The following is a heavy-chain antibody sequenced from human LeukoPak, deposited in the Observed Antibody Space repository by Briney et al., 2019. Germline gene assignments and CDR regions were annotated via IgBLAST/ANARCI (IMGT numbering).Heavy chain of an antibody. V-gene: IGHV3-23*01. CDR1: GFTFSTYV. CDR2: ISDSGGST. J-gene: IGHJ6*02. Sequence: PGGSLRLSCAASGFTFSTYVMNWVRQAPGKGLEWVSTISDSGGSTYYADSVKGRFTISRDNSKSTLYLQMNSLRAEDTAVYYCGRYYVMDVWGRGTSVTVSS. CDR3: GRYYVMDV.